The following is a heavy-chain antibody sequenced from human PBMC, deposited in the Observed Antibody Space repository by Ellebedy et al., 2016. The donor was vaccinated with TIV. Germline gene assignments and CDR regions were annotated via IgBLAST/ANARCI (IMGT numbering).Heavy chain of an antibody. CDR1: GGSISSGDYY. CDR3: ARDNGIIGVTNEDNWFDP. CDR2: IYYSVST. V-gene: IGHV4-30-4*01. J-gene: IGHJ5*02. D-gene: IGHD2-21*02. Sequence: SETLSLTXFVSGGSISSGDYYWSWIRQPPGKGLEWIGSIYYSVSTSYNPSLKSRLSISIGTSKNQFSLNLSSVTAADTAVYYCARDNGIIGVTNEDNWFDPWGQGTLVAVSS.